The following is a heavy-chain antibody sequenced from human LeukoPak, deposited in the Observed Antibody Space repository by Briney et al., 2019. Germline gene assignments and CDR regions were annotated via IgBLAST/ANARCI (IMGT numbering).Heavy chain of an antibody. CDR3: ARANYYDSSSYHNWFDP. D-gene: IGHD3-22*01. V-gene: IGHV4-34*01. CDR1: GGSFSGYY. CDR2: INHSGST. J-gene: IGHJ5*02. Sequence: PSETLSLTCAVYGGSFSGYYWSWIRQPPGKGLEWIGEINHSGSTNYNPSLKSRVTISVDTSKNQFSLKLSSVTAADTAVYYCARANYYDSSSYHNWFDPWGQGTLVTVSS.